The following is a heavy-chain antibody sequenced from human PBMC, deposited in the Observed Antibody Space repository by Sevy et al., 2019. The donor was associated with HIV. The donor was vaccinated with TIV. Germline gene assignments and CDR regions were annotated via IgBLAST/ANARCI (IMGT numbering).Heavy chain of an antibody. D-gene: IGHD1-26*01. CDR1: EFTFTNYG. J-gene: IGHJ3*02. Sequence: GGSLRLSCAASEFTFTNYGKNWVRQAPGKGLEWVSHIAGTTGVTYYGNSVRGRFTISRDNAKNSLFLQMSTLRAEDTALYYCARAVGATYWPGAAEAFDIWGRGTMVTVSS. CDR2: IAGTTGVT. CDR3: ARAVGATYWPGAAEAFDI. V-gene: IGHV3-48*01.